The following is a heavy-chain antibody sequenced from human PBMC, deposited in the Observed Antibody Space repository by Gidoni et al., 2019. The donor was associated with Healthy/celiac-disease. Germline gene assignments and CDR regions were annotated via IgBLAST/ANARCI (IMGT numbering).Heavy chain of an antibody. CDR1: GGTFNSYA. CDR2: IIPIVGTA. J-gene: IGHJ6*02. Sequence: QVQLVQSGAEVKKPGSSVKVSCTASGGTFNSYAISWVRQAPGQGLELMGGIIPIVGTANYAKKFQGRVTITADESTRTAYLELSSLVSEDTAGYYRARDRYCSGGSCYVYYYGMDGWGQGTTVTGSS. V-gene: IGHV1-69*01. D-gene: IGHD2-15*01. CDR3: ARDRYCSGGSCYVYYYGMDG.